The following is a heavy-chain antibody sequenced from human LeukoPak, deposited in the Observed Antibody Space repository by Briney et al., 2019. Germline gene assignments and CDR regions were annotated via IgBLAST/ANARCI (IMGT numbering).Heavy chain of an antibody. CDR2: IYYSGST. CDR3: ATGGHITLVRGGRYYYYMDV. J-gene: IGHJ6*03. CDR1: GGSISSSSYY. D-gene: IGHD3-10*01. V-gene: IGHV4-39*07. Sequence: PSETLSLTCTVSGGSISSSSYYSGWIRQRPGKGLEWIGSIYYSGSTNYNPSLKSRVTISVDTSKNQFSLKLSSVTAADTAVYYCATGGHITLVRGGRYYYYMDVWGKGTTVTISS.